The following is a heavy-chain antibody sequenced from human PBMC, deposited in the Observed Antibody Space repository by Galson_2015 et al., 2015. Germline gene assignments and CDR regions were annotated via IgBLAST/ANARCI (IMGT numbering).Heavy chain of an antibody. CDR1: GYSFTNYW. D-gene: IGHD2-15*01. Sequence: QSGAEVKKPGESLKISCKGSGYSFTNYWLGWVRQMPGKGLEWMGVIYPGDSNIRYSPSFQGQVTISADKSISTAYLQWSSLKASDTAIYYCASRYCSGGSCYSSAFDIWGQGTKVTVSS. V-gene: IGHV5-51*03. J-gene: IGHJ3*02. CDR2: IYPGDSNI. CDR3: ASRYCSGGSCYSSAFDI.